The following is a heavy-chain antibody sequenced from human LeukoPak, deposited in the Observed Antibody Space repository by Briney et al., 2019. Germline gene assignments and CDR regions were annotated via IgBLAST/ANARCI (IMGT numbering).Heavy chain of an antibody. J-gene: IGHJ4*02. CDR3: ARVGYCGGDCYQFADPQFDY. CDR2: IYYSGST. D-gene: IGHD2-21*01. CDR1: GGSISSYY. V-gene: IGHV4-59*01. Sequence: SETLSLTCTVSGGSISSYYWSWIRQPPGKGLEWIGYIYYSGSTNYNPSLKSRVTISVDTSKNQFSLKLSSVTAADTAVYYCARVGYCGGDCYQFADPQFDYWGQGTLVTVSS.